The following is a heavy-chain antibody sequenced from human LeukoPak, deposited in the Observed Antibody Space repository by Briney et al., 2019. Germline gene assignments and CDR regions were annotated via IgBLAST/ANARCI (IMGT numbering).Heavy chain of an antibody. CDR3: ARGTYGGMDFGL. D-gene: IGHD3-10*01. J-gene: IGHJ2*01. V-gene: IGHV3-21*01. CDR2: ITSSSSYI. Sequence: GGSLRLSCVASGFTFSTYSMNWVRQAPGKGLEWVSSITSSSSYIYYADSVKGRFTISRDNAKDSLYLQMISLRAEDTAVYYCARGTYGGMDFGLWGRGTLVTVSS. CDR1: GFTFSTYS.